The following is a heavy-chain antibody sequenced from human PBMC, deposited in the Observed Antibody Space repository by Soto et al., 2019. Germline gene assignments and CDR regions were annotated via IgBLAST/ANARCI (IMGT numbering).Heavy chain of an antibody. CDR3: ARAFSYNYGLYFDY. J-gene: IGHJ4*02. D-gene: IGHD5-18*01. Sequence: SETLSLTCTVSGGSISSYYWSWIRQPPGKGLELIGYFSHSGSADYNPSLRSRVSTSVDTSNKQFSLKVSSVTAADTAVYYCARAFSYNYGLYFDYWGQGTLVTVSS. CDR1: GGSISSYY. CDR2: FSHSGSA. V-gene: IGHV4-59*08.